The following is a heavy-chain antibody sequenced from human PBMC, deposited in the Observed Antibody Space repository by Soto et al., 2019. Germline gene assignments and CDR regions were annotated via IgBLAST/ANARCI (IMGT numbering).Heavy chain of an antibody. Sequence: ESGGGVVQPGRSLRLSCAASGFTFSSYGMHWVRQAPGKGLEWVAVISYDGSNKYYADSVKGRFTISRDNSKNTLYLQMNSLRAEDTAVYYCWYYYDSSGYYEPFDYWGQGTLVTVSS. CDR2: ISYDGSNK. J-gene: IGHJ4*02. V-gene: IGHV3-30*03. CDR1: GFTFSSYG. D-gene: IGHD3-22*01. CDR3: WYYYDSSGYYEPFDY.